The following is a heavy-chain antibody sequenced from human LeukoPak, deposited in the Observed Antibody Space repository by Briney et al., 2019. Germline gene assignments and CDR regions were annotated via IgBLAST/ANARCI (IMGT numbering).Heavy chain of an antibody. J-gene: IGHJ4*02. Sequence: GGSLRLSCAASGFTFSSYAMPWVRQAPGKGLEWVAVISYDGSNKYYADSVKGRFTISRDNSKNTLYLQMNSLRAEDTAVYYCARVAISTVTPYYFDYWGQGTLVTVSS. D-gene: IGHD4-11*01. CDR2: ISYDGSNK. V-gene: IGHV3-30-3*01. CDR3: ARVAISTVTPYYFDY. CDR1: GFTFSSYA.